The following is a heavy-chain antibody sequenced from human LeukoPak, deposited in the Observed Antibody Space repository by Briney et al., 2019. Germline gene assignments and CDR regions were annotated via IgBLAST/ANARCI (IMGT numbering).Heavy chain of an antibody. Sequence: GGSLRLSCGASGFTFSSYEMNWVRQAPGKGLAWVSYISSRGTTIYYAGSVKGRFTIARDNAISSLYLQMNSLRAEDTAVYYCARSSGTSYYYIMDVWGQGTTVTVSS. D-gene: IGHD1-7*01. V-gene: IGHV3-48*03. J-gene: IGHJ6*02. CDR2: ISSRGTTI. CDR1: GFTFSSYE. CDR3: ARSSGTSYYYIMDV.